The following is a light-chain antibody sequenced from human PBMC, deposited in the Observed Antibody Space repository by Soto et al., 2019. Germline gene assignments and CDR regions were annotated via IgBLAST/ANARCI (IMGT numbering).Light chain of an antibody. CDR3: SSYTDSSNYV. CDR2: QVT. Sequence: QSALTQPASVSGSPGQSITISCTRTSSDVGAYNYVSWYQQHPGKAPKLMIYQVTNRPSGVSNRFSGSRSGNTASLTISGLQAEDEADYYCSSYTDSSNYVFGTGTKLTVL. V-gene: IGLV2-14*01. CDR1: SSDVGAYNY. J-gene: IGLJ1*01.